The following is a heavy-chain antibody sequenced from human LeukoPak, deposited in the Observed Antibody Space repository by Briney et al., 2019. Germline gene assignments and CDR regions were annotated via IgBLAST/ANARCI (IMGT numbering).Heavy chain of an antibody. Sequence: ETLSLTCTVSGGSISSSSYYWGWIRQPPGKGLEWVSAISGSGGSTYYADSVKGRFTISRDNSKNTLYLQMNSLRAEDTAVYYCAKARYCSGGSCFPQLTPDYWGQGTLVTVSS. D-gene: IGHD2-15*01. CDR1: GGSISSSSYY. V-gene: IGHV3-23*01. CDR2: ISGSGGST. J-gene: IGHJ4*02. CDR3: AKARYCSGGSCFPQLTPDY.